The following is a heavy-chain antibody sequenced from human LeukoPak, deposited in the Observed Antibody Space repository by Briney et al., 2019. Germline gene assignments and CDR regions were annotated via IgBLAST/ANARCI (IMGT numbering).Heavy chain of an antibody. CDR3: ARDSGYSSSWTVEY. V-gene: IGHV3-66*01. CDR2: IYSGGST. J-gene: IGHJ4*02. D-gene: IGHD6-13*01. CDR1: GFTFSSYA. Sequence: GGSLRLSCAASGFTFSSYAMSWVRQAPGKGLEWVSVIYSGGSTHYADSVKGRFTISRDNSKNTLYLQMNSLRAEDTAVYYCARDSGYSSSWTVEYWGQGTLVTVSS.